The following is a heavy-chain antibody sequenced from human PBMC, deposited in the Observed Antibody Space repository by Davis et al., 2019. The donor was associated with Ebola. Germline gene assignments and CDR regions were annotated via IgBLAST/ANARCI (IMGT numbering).Heavy chain of an antibody. CDR1: GYTFSSFW. J-gene: IGHJ4*02. CDR2: INNDGTST. Sequence: GESLKISCKGSGYTFSSFWMNWVRQAPGKGLEWVSRINNDGTSTNYTDVVRGRFTVSRDNAKNTLYLQMNSLRAEDTAVYYCARESSWWGQGTLVTVSS. V-gene: IGHV3-74*01. D-gene: IGHD6-13*01. CDR3: ARESSW.